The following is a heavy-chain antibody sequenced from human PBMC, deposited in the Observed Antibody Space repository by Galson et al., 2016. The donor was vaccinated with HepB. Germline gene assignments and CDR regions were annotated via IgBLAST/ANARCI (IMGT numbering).Heavy chain of an antibody. V-gene: IGHV3-48*02. J-gene: IGHJ4*02. CDR2: IGSGGVA. CDR1: GFVFSGFS. D-gene: IGHD5-12*01. Sequence: SLRLSCAASGFVFSGFSMNWVRQAPGKGLEWVAHIGSGGVAMYADSVRGRFAISRDNAKRSVYVQMNSLSDEDTAVYFCARDGRREYSGYDYWFDYWGQGALVTVSS. CDR3: ARDGRREYSGYDYWFDY.